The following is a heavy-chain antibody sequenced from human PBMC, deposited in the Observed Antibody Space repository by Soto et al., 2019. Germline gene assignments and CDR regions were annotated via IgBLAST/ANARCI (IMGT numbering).Heavy chain of an antibody. D-gene: IGHD3-16*01. CDR3: AKVGVLGGHNFAYGGYFDY. V-gene: IGHV3-23*01. J-gene: IGHJ4*02. CDR2: ISGGGTT. Sequence: VQLLESGGGLVQPGGSLRLSCEGSGFTFSSYAMSWVRQAPGKGLEWVSGISGGGTTYYAGSVKGRFTISRDNSKNTVYLQMNSLRAEDTAVYYCAKVGVLGGHNFAYGGYFDYCGQGTLVTISS. CDR1: GFTFSSYA.